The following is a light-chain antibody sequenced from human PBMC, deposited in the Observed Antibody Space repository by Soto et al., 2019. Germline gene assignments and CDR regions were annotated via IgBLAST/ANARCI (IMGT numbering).Light chain of an antibody. Sequence: IVLTQYPGTLSLSPGESVTLSCRASQSVNSNYLAWYQQKPGQPPRLLIYSASFRATGIPDRFSGSGSGTDFSLTISRLEPEDFAVYYCHQYGFSPPFTFGPGTKVDIK. CDR2: SAS. J-gene: IGKJ3*01. CDR3: HQYGFSPPFT. CDR1: QSVNSNY. V-gene: IGKV3-20*01.